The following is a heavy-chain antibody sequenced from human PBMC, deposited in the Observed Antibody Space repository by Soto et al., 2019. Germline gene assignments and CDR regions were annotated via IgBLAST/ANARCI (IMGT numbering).Heavy chain of an antibody. V-gene: IGHV4-30-2*01. CDR1: GGSLSSGGYS. D-gene: IGHD2-2*01. J-gene: IGHJ3*02. CDR3: ARGRVVPAAFDI. CDR2: IFPSGST. Sequence: SETLSLTCAVSGGSLSSGGYSWSWIRQPPGKGLEWIGNIFPSGSTYSNPSLRSRVTISVDRSKNQFSLKLTSVTAADTAVYYCARGRVVPAAFDIWGQGTMVTVSS.